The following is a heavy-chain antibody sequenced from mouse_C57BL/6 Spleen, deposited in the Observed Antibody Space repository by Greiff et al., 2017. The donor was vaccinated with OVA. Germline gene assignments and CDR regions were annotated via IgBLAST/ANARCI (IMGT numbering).Heavy chain of an antibody. J-gene: IGHJ3*01. CDR2: IRSKSNNYAT. CDR3: VRQARTGEFAY. D-gene: IGHD4-1*01. Sequence: EVQLVESGGGLVQPKGSLKLSCAASGFSFNTYAMNWVRQAPGKGLEWVARIRSKSNNYATYYADSVKDRFTISRDDSESMLYLQMNNLKTEDTAMYYCVRQARTGEFAYWGQGTLVTVSA. V-gene: IGHV10-1*01. CDR1: GFSFNTYA.